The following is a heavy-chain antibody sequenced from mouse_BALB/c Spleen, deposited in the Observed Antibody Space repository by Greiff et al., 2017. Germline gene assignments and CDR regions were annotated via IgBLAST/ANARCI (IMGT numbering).Heavy chain of an antibody. CDR1: GYSITSGYY. Sequence: EVQLQQSGPGLVKPSQSLSLTCSVTGYSITSGYYWNWIRQFPGTKLEWMGYISYDGSNNYNPSLKNRISITRDTSKNQFFLKLNSVTTEDTATYYCARDRYDLAYWGQGTLVTVSA. J-gene: IGHJ3*01. CDR2: ISYDGSN. CDR3: ARDRYDLAY. V-gene: IGHV3-6*02. D-gene: IGHD2-14*01.